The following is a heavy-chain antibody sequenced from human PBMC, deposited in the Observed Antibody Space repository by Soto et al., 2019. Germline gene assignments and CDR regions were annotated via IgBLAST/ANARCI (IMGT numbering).Heavy chain of an antibody. V-gene: IGHV1-69*13. J-gene: IGHJ4*02. Sequence: GASVKVSCKASGGTFSSYAISWVRQAPGQGLEWMGGIIPIFGTANYAQKFQGRVTITADESTSTAYMELSSLRSEDTAVYYCARGLWVRFLEWSDYWGQGTLVTVSS. CDR2: IIPIFGTA. CDR1: GGTFSSYA. CDR3: ARGLWVRFLEWSDY. D-gene: IGHD3-3*01.